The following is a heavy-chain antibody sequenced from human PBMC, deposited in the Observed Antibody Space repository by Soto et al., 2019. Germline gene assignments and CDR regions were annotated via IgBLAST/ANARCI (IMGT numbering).Heavy chain of an antibody. J-gene: IGHJ4*02. CDR1: GASVSSSTYY. V-gene: IGHV4-39*02. D-gene: IGHD3-10*01. CDR3: FNGRYGSFDY. CDR2: VYRTGGT. Sequence: PSETLSLTCTVSGASVSSSTYYWGWVRQPPGKGLEWIGSVYRTGGTYYSPPLKSRVAISVDPSKKHLSLNLESVTAADTAVYFCFNGRYGSFDYWGQGTLVTVAS.